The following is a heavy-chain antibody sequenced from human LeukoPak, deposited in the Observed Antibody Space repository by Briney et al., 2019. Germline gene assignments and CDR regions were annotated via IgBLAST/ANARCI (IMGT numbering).Heavy chain of an antibody. J-gene: IGHJ6*03. CDR1: GYTLTELS. D-gene: IGHD3-22*01. V-gene: IGHV1-24*01. CDR2: FDPEDGET. Sequence: ASVKVSCKVSGYTLTELSMHWVRQVPGKGLKWMGGFDPEDGETIYAQKFQGRVTMTEDTSTDTAYMELSSLRSEDTAVYHCANLSDENYYDSSGSYYYYYMDVWGKGTTVTVSS. CDR3: ANLSDENYYDSSGSYYYYYMDV.